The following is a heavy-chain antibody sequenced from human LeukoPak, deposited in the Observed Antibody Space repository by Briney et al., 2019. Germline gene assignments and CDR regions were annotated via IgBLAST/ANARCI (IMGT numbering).Heavy chain of an antibody. Sequence: PGGSLRLSCAASGFTFSSYVMSWVRQAPGKGLEWVSAISGSGGSTYYADSVKGRFTISRDNSKNTLYLQMNSLRAEDTAVYYCAKEIPPTYYYDSSGYLHDYWGQGTLVTVSS. CDR3: AKEIPPTYYYDSSGYLHDY. CDR2: ISGSGGST. D-gene: IGHD3-22*01. J-gene: IGHJ4*02. V-gene: IGHV3-23*01. CDR1: GFTFSSYV.